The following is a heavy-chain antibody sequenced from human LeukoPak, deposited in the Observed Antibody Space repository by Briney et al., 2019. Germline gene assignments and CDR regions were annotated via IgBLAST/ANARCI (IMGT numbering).Heavy chain of an antibody. CDR3: AKDGYDGGAYHTSHY. V-gene: IGHV3-23*01. CDR2: ITDDGAGT. CDR1: GFTFSNYA. J-gene: IGHJ4*02. Sequence: PGGSLRLSCAASGFTFSNYAMNWVRLAPGKGLEWLSSITDDGAGTYYADSVRGRFTISRDNSKNMVYFQMNSLRAEDTAVYYCAKDGYDGGAYHTSHYWGQGSLVTVSS. D-gene: IGHD2-21*01.